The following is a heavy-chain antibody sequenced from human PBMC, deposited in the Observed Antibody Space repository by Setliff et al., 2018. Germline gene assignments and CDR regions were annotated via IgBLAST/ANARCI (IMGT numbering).Heavy chain of an antibody. V-gene: IGHV3-33*01. CDR2: IWYDGSNK. CDR3: ARQATDY. CDR1: GFTFNNLA. J-gene: IGHJ4*02. Sequence: LRLSCAASGFTFNNLAMHWVRQAPGKGLEWVAVIWYDGSNKYYADSVKGRFTVSRDNSKNTLYLQMNSLRAEDTALYYCARQATDYWGQGTLVTVSS.